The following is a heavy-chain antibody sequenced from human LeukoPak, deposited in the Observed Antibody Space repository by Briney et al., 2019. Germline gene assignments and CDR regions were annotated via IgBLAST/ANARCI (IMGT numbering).Heavy chain of an antibody. V-gene: IGHV3-53*01. CDR2: IYSGGST. D-gene: IGHD6-19*01. J-gene: IGHJ3*02. Sequence: GGSLRLSCAASGFTVSSNYMSWVRQAPGKGLEWVSVIYSGGSTYYADSVKGRFTISRDNSKNTLYLQMNSLRAEDTAVYYCARDAPRDSSGSKSFGEAFDIWGQGTMVTVSS. CDR1: GFTVSSNY. CDR3: ARDAPRDSSGSKSFGEAFDI.